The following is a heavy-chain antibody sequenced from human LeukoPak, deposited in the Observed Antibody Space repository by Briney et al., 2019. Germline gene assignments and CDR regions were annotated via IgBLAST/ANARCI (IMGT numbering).Heavy chain of an antibody. V-gene: IGHV1-2*02. CDR2: INPNSGGT. J-gene: IGHJ6*02. CDR1: GYTFTGYY. CDR3: ARDRRGYDPPDV. Sequence: ASVKVSCKASGYTFTGYYMHWVRQAPGQGLEWMGWINPNSGGTNYAQKFQGRVTMTRDMSISTAYMELSRLRSDDTAVYYCARDRRGYDPPDVWGQGTTVTVSS. D-gene: IGHD5-12*01.